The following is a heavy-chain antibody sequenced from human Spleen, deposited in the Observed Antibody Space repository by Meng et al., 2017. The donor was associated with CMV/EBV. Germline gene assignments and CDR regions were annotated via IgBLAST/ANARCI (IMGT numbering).Heavy chain of an antibody. CDR2: IYTSGST. CDR1: GGSFSGYY. J-gene: IGHJ5*02. V-gene: IGHV4-59*10. CDR3: ARELSWFDP. D-gene: IGHD1-7*01. Sequence: QVQLQQWGAGLLKPSETLSLTCAVYGGSFSGYYWSWIRQPPGKGLEWIGRIYTSGSTNYNPSLKSRVTMSVDTSKNQFSLKLSSVTAADTAVYYCARELSWFDPWGQGTLVTVSS.